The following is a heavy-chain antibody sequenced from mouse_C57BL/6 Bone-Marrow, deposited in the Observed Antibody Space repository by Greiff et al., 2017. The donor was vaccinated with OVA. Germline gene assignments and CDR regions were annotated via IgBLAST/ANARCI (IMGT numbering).Heavy chain of an antibody. Sequence: QVQLQESGPGLVAPSQSLSITCTVSGFSLTSYGVSWVRQPPGKGLEWLGVIWGDGSTNYHSALISRLSISNDNSKSQVFLKLNSLQTDDTATFYCASSTMVTTRAWFAYWGQGTLVTVSA. J-gene: IGHJ3*01. CDR1: GFSLTSYG. V-gene: IGHV2-3*01. D-gene: IGHD2-2*01. CDR2: IWGDGST. CDR3: ASSTMVTTRAWFAY.